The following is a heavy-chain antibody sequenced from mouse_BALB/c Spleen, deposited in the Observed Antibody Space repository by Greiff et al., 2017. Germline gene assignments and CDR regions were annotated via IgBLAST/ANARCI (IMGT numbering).Heavy chain of an antibody. CDR2: IDPANGNT. D-gene: IGHD1-1*01. Sequence: EVQLQQSGAELVKPGASVKLSCTASGFNIKDTYMHWVKQRPEQGLEWIGRIDPANGNTKYDPKFQGKATITADTSSNTAYLQLSSLTSEDTAVYYCADYYGSSYENFDVWGAGTTVTVSS. CDR3: ADYYGSSYENFDV. CDR1: GFNIKDTY. J-gene: IGHJ1*01. V-gene: IGHV14-3*02.